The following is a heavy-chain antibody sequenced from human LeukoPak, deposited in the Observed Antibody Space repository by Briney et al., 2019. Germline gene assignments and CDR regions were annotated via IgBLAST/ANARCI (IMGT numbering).Heavy chain of an antibody. CDR2: ISSSGSTI. CDR3: GKTTTGYSSGRYPGWPVDY. Sequence: GGSLRLSCAASGFTFSSYEMNWVRQAPGKGLEWVSYISSSGSTIYYADSVKGRFTISRDNSKNTVYLQMDSLRVEDTAVYYCGKTTTGYSSGRYPGWPVDYWGQGTLVTVSS. CDR1: GFTFSSYE. J-gene: IGHJ4*02. D-gene: IGHD6-19*01. V-gene: IGHV3-48*03.